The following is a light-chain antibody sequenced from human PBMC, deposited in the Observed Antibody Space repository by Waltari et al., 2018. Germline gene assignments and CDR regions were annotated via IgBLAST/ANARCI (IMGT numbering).Light chain of an antibody. V-gene: IGKV1-NL1*01. J-gene: IGKJ2*01. Sequence: DIQVTQSPSSLSASVGDRVTISCRASQDITNDLAWYQQKPGETPRLLISEASSLQSGIPSRFSGSGSGTDFTRTISSLQSEDFATYYCQHYYSSPHTFGQGTKVEV. CDR2: EAS. CDR3: QHYYSSPHT. CDR1: QDITND.